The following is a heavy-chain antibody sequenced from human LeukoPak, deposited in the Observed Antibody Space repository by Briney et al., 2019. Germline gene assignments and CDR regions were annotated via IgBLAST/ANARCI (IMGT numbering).Heavy chain of an antibody. CDR3: ARDSRYHSGCGSYQPYWFAP. D-gene: IGHD3-10*01. J-gene: IGHJ5*02. Sequence: GGSLRLSCAASGFTFNLYWIHWVRQPPGKGLEWLSRISDDGTTTNYADSVKGRFTISRDNAKNTLYLQMHSLRVDDTAVYYCARDSRYHSGCGSYQPYWFAPWGQGTLVTVSS. CDR1: GFTFNLYW. CDR2: ISDDGTTT. V-gene: IGHV3-74*01.